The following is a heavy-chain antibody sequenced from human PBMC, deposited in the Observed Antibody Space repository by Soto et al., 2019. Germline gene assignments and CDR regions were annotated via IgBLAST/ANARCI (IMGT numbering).Heavy chain of an antibody. CDR2: INADGSYT. CDR3: VRTWHGFDI. J-gene: IGHJ3*02. V-gene: IGHV3-74*01. CDR1: GFTFSTYW. Sequence: EVQLVESGGGLVQPGGSLRLSCAASGFTFSTYWMHWVRQAPEKGLLWVSHINADGSYTDFADSVKGRFTISRDNAKNTVYLQMQSLRVEDTAVYFCVRTWHGFDIWGPGTLVTVSS.